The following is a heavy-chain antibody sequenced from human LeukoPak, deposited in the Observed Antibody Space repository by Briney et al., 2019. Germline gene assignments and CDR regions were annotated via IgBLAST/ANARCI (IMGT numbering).Heavy chain of an antibody. J-gene: IGHJ4*02. CDR3: ARTIAVAGTNYFDY. CDR1: GGSISSYY. D-gene: IGHD6-19*01. V-gene: IGHV4-59*01. CDR2: IYYSGST. Sequence: KPSETLSLTCTVSGGSISSYYWSWIRQPPGKGLEWIGYIYYSGSTNYNPSLKSRVTISVDTSKNQFSLKLSSVTAADTAVYYCARTIAVAGTNYFDYWGQGTLVAVSS.